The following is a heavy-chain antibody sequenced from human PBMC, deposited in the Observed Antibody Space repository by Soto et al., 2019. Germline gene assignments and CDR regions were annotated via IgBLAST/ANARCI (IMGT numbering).Heavy chain of an antibody. J-gene: IGHJ4*02. Sequence: GASVKVSCKASGYTFTSYAMHWVRQAPGQRLEWMGWISAYNGNTKYAQKLQGRVTITTDTSTSTAYMELRSLRSDDTAVYYCARDSSIAAAHWGQGTLVTVSS. D-gene: IGHD6-13*01. V-gene: IGHV1-3*01. CDR1: GYTFTSYA. CDR2: ISAYNGNT. CDR3: ARDSSIAAAH.